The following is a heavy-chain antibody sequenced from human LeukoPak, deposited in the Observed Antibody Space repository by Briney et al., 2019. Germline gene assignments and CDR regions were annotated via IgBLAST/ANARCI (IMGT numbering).Heavy chain of an antibody. V-gene: IGHV1-46*01. CDR2: INPSSGST. J-gene: IGHJ1*01. CDR1: GYTFTYYY. CDR3: ATIAASDAEYFQH. D-gene: IGHD6-6*01. Sequence: GASVKVSCTASGYTFTYYYMHWVRQAPGQGLEWMGIINPSSGSTSYAQKFQGRVTMTSDTSTSTVYLDVSSLRSDATAVYYCATIAASDAEYFQHWGQGTLVTVSS.